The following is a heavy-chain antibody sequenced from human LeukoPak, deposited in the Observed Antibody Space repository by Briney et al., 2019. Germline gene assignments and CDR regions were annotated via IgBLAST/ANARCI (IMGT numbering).Heavy chain of an antibody. J-gene: IGHJ6*02. V-gene: IGHV4-59*01. CDR2: IYYNGNT. CDR1: DVSINSYY. Sequence: PSETLSLTCSVSDVSINSYYWNWIRRPPGKGLEWIGYIYYNGNTNYSPSLKSRVTMSVDTSKNLFSPKVSSVTAADTAVYYCARGRSNYYGMDVWGQGTTVTVSS. CDR3: ARGRSNYYGMDV. D-gene: IGHD1-26*01.